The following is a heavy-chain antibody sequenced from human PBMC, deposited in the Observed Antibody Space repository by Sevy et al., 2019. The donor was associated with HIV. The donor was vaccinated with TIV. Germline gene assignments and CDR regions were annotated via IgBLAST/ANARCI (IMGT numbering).Heavy chain of an antibody. D-gene: IGHD5-18*01. V-gene: IGHV4-31*03. CDR1: GGSISSGGYY. CDR2: IYYSGST. J-gene: IGHJ4*02. CDR3: ARGSGIQLWLRY. Sequence: SETLSLTCTVSGGSISSGGYYWSWIRQHPGKGLEWIGSIYYSGSTYYNPSLKSRLTISVDTSKSQFSLKLSSVTVADTAVYFCARGSGIQLWLRYWGQGTLVTVSS.